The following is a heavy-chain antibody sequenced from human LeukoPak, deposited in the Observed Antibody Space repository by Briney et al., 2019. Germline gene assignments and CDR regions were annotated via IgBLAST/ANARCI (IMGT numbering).Heavy chain of an antibody. J-gene: IGHJ4*02. CDR1: GGSFSGYY. Sequence: SETLSLTCAVYGGSFSGYYWSWIRQPPGKGLEWIGEINHSGSTNYNPSLKSRVTISVDTSKNQFSLKLSSVTAADTAVYYCARGLYYDFWSGYYREKNFDYWGQGTLVTVSS. D-gene: IGHD3-3*01. V-gene: IGHV4-34*01. CDR3: ARGLYYDFWSGYYREKNFDY. CDR2: INHSGST.